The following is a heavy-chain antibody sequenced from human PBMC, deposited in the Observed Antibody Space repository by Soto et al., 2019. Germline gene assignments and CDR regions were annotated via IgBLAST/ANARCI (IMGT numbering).Heavy chain of an antibody. CDR2: ISGSGQTT. D-gene: IGHD4-4*01. CDR3: AKSRGDSWTTYFFDY. Sequence: GGSLRLSCAASGFTFSSYSLSWLRQAPGKGLEWVSGISGSGQTTHYRDSVKGRFTISRDNFRNTLYLQVNSLRADDTAVYFCAKSRGDSWTTYFFDYWGQGARVTVSS. V-gene: IGHV3-23*01. CDR1: GFTFSSYS. J-gene: IGHJ4*02.